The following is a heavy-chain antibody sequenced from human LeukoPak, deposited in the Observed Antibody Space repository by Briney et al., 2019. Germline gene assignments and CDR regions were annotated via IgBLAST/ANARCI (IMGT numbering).Heavy chain of an antibody. CDR1: GFTFSSYA. V-gene: IGHV3-30-3*01. CDR2: ISYDGSNK. D-gene: IGHD6-19*01. J-gene: IGHJ3*02. Sequence: GSLRLSCAASGFTFSSYAMHWVRQAPGKGLEWVAVISYDGSNKYYADSVKGRFTISRDNSKNTLYLQMNSLRAEDTAVYYCARDMPKEQWLVAGDPYAFDIWGQGTMVTVSS. CDR3: ARDMPKEQWLVAGDPYAFDI.